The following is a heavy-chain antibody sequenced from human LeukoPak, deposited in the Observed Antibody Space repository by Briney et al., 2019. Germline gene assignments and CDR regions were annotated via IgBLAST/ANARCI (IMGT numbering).Heavy chain of an antibody. J-gene: IGHJ4*02. CDR2: IIPIFGAA. D-gene: IGHD5-12*01. V-gene: IGHV1-69*06. CDR1: GGTFSGYA. CDR3: ARTSGYDFWDY. Sequence: SVKVSCKASGGTFSGYAISWVRQAPGQGLEWMGGIIPIFGAANYAQKFQGRVTITADKSMSTAYMELSSLRSEDTAVYYCARTSGYDFWDYWGQGTLVTVSS.